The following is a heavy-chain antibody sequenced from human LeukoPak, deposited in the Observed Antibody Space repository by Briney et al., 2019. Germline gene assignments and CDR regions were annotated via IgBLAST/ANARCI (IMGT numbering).Heavy chain of an antibody. D-gene: IGHD2-2*03. Sequence: PGRPLRLSCAASGFTFSSYAMHWVCQAPGKGLEWVAVISDDGSNKYYADSVKGRFTISRDNSKNTLYLQMNSLRAEDTAVYYCARVDDLDAFDMWGQGTMVTVSS. CDR1: GFTFSSYA. J-gene: IGHJ3*02. CDR2: ISDDGSNK. V-gene: IGHV3-30*01. CDR3: ARVDDLDAFDM.